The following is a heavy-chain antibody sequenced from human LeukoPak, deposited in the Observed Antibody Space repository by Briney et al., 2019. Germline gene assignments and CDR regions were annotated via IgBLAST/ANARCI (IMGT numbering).Heavy chain of an antibody. CDR1: GFTFSSYG. J-gene: IGHJ4*02. D-gene: IGHD2-2*01. CDR2: ISYDGSDK. Sequence: GGSLRLSGAASGFTFSSYGMHWVRQAPGKGLEWVAVISYDGSDKYYADSVKGRFTISRDNSKNTLYLQMNSLRTEDTAVYYCAKDGYPLGYCSSTSCPYYFNYWGQGTLVTVSS. V-gene: IGHV3-30*18. CDR3: AKDGYPLGYCSSTSCPYYFNY.